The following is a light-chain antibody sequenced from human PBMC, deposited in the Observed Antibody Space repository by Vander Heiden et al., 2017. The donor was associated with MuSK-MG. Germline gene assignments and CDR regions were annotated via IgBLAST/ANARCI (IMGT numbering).Light chain of an antibody. Sequence: DIQMTQSPSSLSASLGDRVTITTRASQGMSDNLAWYQQKPGKALKLLIYAASTLHSGVPSRFSGSGSGTDFTLTISSLQPEDVATYYCQKYYSAPLTFGPGTKVDIK. J-gene: IGKJ3*01. CDR3: QKYYSAPLT. CDR1: QGMSDN. V-gene: IGKV1-27*01. CDR2: AAS.